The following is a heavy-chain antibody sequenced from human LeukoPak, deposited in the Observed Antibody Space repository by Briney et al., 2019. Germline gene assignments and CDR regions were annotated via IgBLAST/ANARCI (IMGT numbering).Heavy chain of an antibody. CDR3: AGSSGWLFDY. D-gene: IGHD6-19*01. J-gene: IGHJ4*02. CDR1: GFTFTNYW. Sequence: GGSLRLSCAGSGFTFTNYWMNWVRQAPGKGLEWVANIKEDGSQIYYVDSVKGRFTISRDNAKNSVYLQMSSLRAEDTAVYYCAGSSGWLFDYWGQGTLVAVSS. CDR2: IKEDGSQI. V-gene: IGHV3-7*01.